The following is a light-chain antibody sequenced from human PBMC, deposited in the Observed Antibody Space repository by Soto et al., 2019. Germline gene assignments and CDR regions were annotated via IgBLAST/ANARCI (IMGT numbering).Light chain of an antibody. V-gene: IGLV1-44*01. CDR1: SSNIGSNT. CDR2: SNY. CDR3: ASWDDSLNGLV. Sequence: QSVLTQPPSASGTPGQRVTISCSGSSSNIGSNTVNWYQQLPGTAPKLLIYSNYQRPSGVPDRFSGSKSGTSASLAISGLQSEDEADYYCASWDDSLNGLVFGGGTKVTVL. J-gene: IGLJ2*01.